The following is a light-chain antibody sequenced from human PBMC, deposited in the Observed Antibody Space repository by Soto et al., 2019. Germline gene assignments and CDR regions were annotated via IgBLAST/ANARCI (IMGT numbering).Light chain of an antibody. CDR2: EGS. CDR1: RSDVGGYNL. Sequence: QFLLNQPASVFGSSGQSVTISFPGTRSDVGGYNLVSWYQQHPGNAPKLMIDEGSKRPSGVFNRFSGSKSGNTASLTISGLQAEDEADYYCCSYAGSSTYVFGTGTKVTVL. V-gene: IGLV2-23*01. J-gene: IGLJ1*01. CDR3: CSYAGSSTYV.